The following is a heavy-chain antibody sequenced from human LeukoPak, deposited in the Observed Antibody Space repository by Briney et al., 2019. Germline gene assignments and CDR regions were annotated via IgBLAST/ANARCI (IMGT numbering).Heavy chain of an antibody. Sequence: SETLSLTCTVSGGYIKSHYWSWIRQPPGKGLEWLGYIYYSGSTDYNPSLKSRVTISVDTSKNQFSLKLTSVTAADTAVYYCARASISNWFDPWGQGTLVTVSS. J-gene: IGHJ5*02. V-gene: IGHV4-59*11. CDR1: GGYIKSHY. D-gene: IGHD2-21*01. CDR2: IYYSGST. CDR3: ARASISNWFDP.